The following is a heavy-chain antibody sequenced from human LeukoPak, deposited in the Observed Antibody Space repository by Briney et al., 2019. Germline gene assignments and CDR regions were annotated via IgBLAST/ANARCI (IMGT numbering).Heavy chain of an antibody. Sequence: GGSLRLSCAASGFSVNSNFMSWVRQGPGKGLERVSVFHTGGSTYYADSVKGRLTISRDNSKNMVYLQMNNLRAEDTAVYYCARTETPMTQGFSFDYWGQGILVTVSS. D-gene: IGHD5-18*01. J-gene: IGHJ4*02. V-gene: IGHV3-66*01. CDR2: FHTGGST. CDR1: GFSVNSNF. CDR3: ARTETPMTQGFSFDY.